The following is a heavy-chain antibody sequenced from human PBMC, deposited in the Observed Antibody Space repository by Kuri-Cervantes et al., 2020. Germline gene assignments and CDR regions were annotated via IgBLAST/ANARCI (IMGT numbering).Heavy chain of an antibody. CDR1: GFTVSSNY. V-gene: IGHV3-66*01. Sequence: GESLKISCAASGFTVSSNYMSWVRQAPGKGLEWVSVIYSGGSTYYADSVKGRFTISRDNSKNTLYLQMNSLRAEDTAVYYCAKDRAAAGTCLDYWGQGTLVTVSS. J-gene: IGHJ4*02. CDR3: AKDRAAAGTCLDY. CDR2: IYSGGST. D-gene: IGHD6-13*01.